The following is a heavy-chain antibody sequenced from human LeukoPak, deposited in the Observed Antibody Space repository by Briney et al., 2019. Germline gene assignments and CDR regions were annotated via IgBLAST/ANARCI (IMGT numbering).Heavy chain of an antibody. CDR2: INPSGGST. CDR1: GYIFTGYY. CDR3: AGSRDSSGYQYGMDV. J-gene: IGHJ6*02. V-gene: IGHV1-46*01. Sequence: ASVRVSCKASGYIFTGYYVHWVRQAPGQGLEWMGIINPSGGSTSYAQKFQGRVTMTRDTSTSTVYMELSSLRSEDTAVYYCAGSRDSSGYQYGMDVWGQGTTVTVSS. D-gene: IGHD3-22*01.